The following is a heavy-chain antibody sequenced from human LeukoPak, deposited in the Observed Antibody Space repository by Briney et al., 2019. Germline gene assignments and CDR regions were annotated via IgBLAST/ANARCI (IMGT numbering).Heavy chain of an antibody. CDR2: ISGSSSYI. CDR1: GFTFSSYT. D-gene: IGHD2-2*02. V-gene: IGHV3-21*01. Sequence: GGSLRLSCAASGFTFSSYTMNWVRQAPGKGLEWVSSISGSSSYIYYADSVKGRFTISRDNAKNSLYLQMSSLRAEDTAVYYCAREQLLYLAFDIWGQGTMVTVSS. J-gene: IGHJ3*02. CDR3: AREQLLYLAFDI.